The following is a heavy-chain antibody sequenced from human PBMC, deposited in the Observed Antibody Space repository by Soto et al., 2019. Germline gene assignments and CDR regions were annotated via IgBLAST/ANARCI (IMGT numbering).Heavy chain of an antibody. Sequence: VGSLRLSCAASGFTFSSYAMHWVRQAPGKGLEWVAVVSYDGSNKYYADSVKGRFTISRDNSKNTLYLQMNSLRAEDTAVYYCARGREYCSGGSCYHGIRAEYFQHWGQGTLVTVSS. CDR1: GFTFSSYA. CDR3: ARGREYCSGGSCYHGIRAEYFQH. J-gene: IGHJ1*01. V-gene: IGHV3-30-3*01. D-gene: IGHD2-15*01. CDR2: VSYDGSNK.